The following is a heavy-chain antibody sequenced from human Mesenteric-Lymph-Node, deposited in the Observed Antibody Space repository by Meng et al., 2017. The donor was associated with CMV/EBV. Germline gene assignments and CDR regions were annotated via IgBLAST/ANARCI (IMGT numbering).Heavy chain of an antibody. D-gene: IGHD6-13*01. Sequence: FNFSDYYMSWIRQTPGKGLEWISYISGSEIYTNYADSVKGRFTISRDNAKNSLFLQMDSLRADDTAVYYCARAVGVAAAGNRAFGSWGQGTLVTVSS. CDR3: ARAVGVAAAGNRAFGS. CDR2: ISGSEIYT. CDR1: FNFSDYY. J-gene: IGHJ4*02. V-gene: IGHV3-11*06.